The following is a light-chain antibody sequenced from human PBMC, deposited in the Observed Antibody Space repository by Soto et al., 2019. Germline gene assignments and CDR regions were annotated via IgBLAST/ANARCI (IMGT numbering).Light chain of an antibody. CDR1: SSDIGGYNN. J-gene: IGLJ1*01. Sequence: QSVLTQPASVSGSPGQSTTISCTGTSSDIGGYNNVSWYQQLPGEAPKLIIYDVSDRPSGVSTRFSGSKSGNTASLTISGLQAEDEGDYYCSSFTSRHTYVFGTGTKVTVL. V-gene: IGLV2-14*01. CDR2: DVS. CDR3: SSFTSRHTYV.